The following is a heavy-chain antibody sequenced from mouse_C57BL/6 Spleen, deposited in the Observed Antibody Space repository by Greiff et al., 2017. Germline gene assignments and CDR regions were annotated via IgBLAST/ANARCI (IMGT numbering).Heavy chain of an antibody. V-gene: IGHV1-69*01. Sequence: QVQLQQPGAELVMPGASVKLSCKASGYTFTSYWMHWVKQRPGQGLEWIGEIDPSDSYTNYNQKFKGKSTLTVDKSSSTAYMQLSSLTSEDSAVYYCARRGNTTVVFDYWGQGTTLTVSS. J-gene: IGHJ2*01. CDR2: IDPSDSYT. CDR3: ARRGNTTVVFDY. D-gene: IGHD1-1*01. CDR1: GYTFTSYW.